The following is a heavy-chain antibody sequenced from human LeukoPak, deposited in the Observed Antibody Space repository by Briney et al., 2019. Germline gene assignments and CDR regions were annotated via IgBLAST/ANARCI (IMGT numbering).Heavy chain of an antibody. CDR2: VYSNDNT. Sequence: PGGSLRLSCAASGFIVSSKYMSWVRQAPGKGLGWVSAVYSNDNTYYADPVKGRFTISRDNSKNTLYLQMNSLRAEDTAVYYCAKDRRWGSGTYYVEGDAFDIWGQGTMVTVSS. D-gene: IGHD1-26*01. V-gene: IGHV3-53*01. J-gene: IGHJ3*02. CDR3: AKDRRWGSGTYYVEGDAFDI. CDR1: GFIVSSKY.